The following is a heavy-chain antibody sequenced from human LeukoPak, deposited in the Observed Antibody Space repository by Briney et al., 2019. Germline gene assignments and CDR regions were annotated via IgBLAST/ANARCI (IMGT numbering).Heavy chain of an antibody. D-gene: IGHD3-10*02. Sequence: GGSLRLSCAASGFTFSSYEMNWVRQAPGKGLEWVSYISNSGTTIYYADSVKGRFTISRDNAKDSLYLQMNSLRAEDTAVYYCAELGITMIGGVWGKGTTVTISS. J-gene: IGHJ6*04. CDR2: ISNSGTTI. CDR3: AELGITMIGGV. V-gene: IGHV3-48*03. CDR1: GFTFSSYE.